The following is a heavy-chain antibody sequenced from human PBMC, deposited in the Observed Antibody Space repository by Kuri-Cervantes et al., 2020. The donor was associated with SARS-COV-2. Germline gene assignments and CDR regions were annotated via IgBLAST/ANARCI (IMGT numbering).Heavy chain of an antibody. J-gene: IGHJ5*02. CDR3: ARRINYWWFDP. V-gene: IGHV4-30-2*01. CDR2: IYHSGST. CDR1: GGSINDYY. Sequence: SETLSLTCTVSGGSINDYYWGWIRQPPGKGLEWIGYIYHSGSTYYNPSLKSRVTISVDRSKNQFSLKLSSVTAADTAVYYCARRINYWWFDPWGQGTLVTVSS. D-gene: IGHD4-11*01.